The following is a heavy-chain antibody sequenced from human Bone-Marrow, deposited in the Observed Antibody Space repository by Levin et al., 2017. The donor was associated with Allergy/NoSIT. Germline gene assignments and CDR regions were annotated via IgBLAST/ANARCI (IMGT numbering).Heavy chain of an antibody. Sequence: GESLKISCAASGFTFSSYWMHWVRQAPGKGLVWVSRINSDGSSTSYADSVKGRFTICRDNAKNTLYLQMNSLRAEDTAVYYCARPAYCSSGNCQFDYWGQGFLVTVSS. V-gene: IGHV3-74*01. CDR3: ARPAYCSSGNCQFDY. CDR1: GFTFSSYW. D-gene: IGHD2-15*01. J-gene: IGHJ4*02. CDR2: INSDGSST.